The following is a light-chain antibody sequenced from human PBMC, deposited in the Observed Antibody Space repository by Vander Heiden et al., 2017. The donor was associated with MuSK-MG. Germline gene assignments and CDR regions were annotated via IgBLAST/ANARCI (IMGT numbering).Light chain of an antibody. CDR1: QSVSSSY. V-gene: IGKV3-20*01. CDR3: QQYGSFFT. CDR2: GAS. J-gene: IGKJ3*01. Sequence: EIVLTQYPGTLSLSPGERATLSCRASQSVSSSYLAWYQQKPGQAPRLLIYGASSRATGIPDRFSGSGSGTDFTLTISRLEPEDFAVYYCQQYGSFFTFGPGTKVDIK.